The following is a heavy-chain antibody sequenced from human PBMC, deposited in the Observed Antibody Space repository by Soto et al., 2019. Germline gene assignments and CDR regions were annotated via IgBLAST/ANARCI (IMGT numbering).Heavy chain of an antibody. V-gene: IGHV1-69*01. CDR1: GGTFSMDA. CDR2: IIPICGTA. CDR3: ASDRRQAVREDYSAS. J-gene: IGHJ4*01. Sequence: SMRGSCKASGGTFSMDAISWVRQAPGQGLEWMGWIIPICGTANYAQKFQGRVTITADESTSTAYMELSSLRSEDTAVYYCASDRRQAVREDYSASWGNGPLVAXYS.